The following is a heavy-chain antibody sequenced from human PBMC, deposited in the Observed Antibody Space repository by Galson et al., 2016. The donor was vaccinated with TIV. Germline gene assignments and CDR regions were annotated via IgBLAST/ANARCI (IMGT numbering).Heavy chain of an antibody. CDR3: AGDGHDFWSGGANTLDV. CDR1: GFPFSSYT. V-gene: IGHV3-30*04. D-gene: IGHD3-3*01. Sequence: SLRLSCAASGFPFSSYTMHWVRQAPGKGLDWAAIRSYDGSNEYYADSVKGRFTISRDNSKNTLYSQMDSLRIEDTAVYYCAGDGHDFWSGGANTLDVWGQGTLVTVSS. J-gene: IGHJ4*02. CDR2: RSYDGSNE.